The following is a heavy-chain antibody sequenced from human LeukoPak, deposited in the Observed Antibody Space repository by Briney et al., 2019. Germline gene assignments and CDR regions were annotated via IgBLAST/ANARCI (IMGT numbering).Heavy chain of an antibody. V-gene: IGHV3-11*05. J-gene: IGHJ6*02. D-gene: IGHD2-15*01. CDR3: ARVGSGYGLDF. Sequence: GGSLRLSCAASGFTFRDYYMTWIRQAPGKALEWVSYISSSSSYSNYADSVKGRFTISRDNAKNSLYLQMNSLRAEDTAVYYCARVGSGYGLDFWGQGTTVTVSS. CDR1: GFTFRDYY. CDR2: ISSSSSYS.